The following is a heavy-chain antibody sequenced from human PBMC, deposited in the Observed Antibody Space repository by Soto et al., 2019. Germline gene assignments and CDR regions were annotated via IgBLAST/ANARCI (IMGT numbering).Heavy chain of an antibody. CDR3: ARGGYFDSSNYLAY. D-gene: IGHD3-22*01. CDR2: INPGNGNT. Sequence: AALKVSCKASGYTFTSYGINWVRHAPGRGLEWMGWINPGNGNTKYSQQFQGRVIIDRDTSASTAYMELSSLRSEDTAVYYCARGGYFDSSNYLAYWGLGTLVTVYS. J-gene: IGHJ4*02. V-gene: IGHV1-3*01. CDR1: GYTFTSYG.